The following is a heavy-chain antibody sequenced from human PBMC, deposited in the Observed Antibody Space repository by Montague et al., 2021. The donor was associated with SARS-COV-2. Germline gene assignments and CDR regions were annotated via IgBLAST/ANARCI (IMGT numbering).Heavy chain of an antibody. CDR2: TDYRSKRTS. J-gene: IGHJ4*02. CDR3: VRDTGSAQAGFDA. Sequence: CAISGDSVWSNTAAWNWIRQSPSGGLEQLGRTDYRSKRTSDYATSVEGRISIDPDTSKNQFFLHLRSVTPEDTGVYYCVRDTGSAQAGFDAWGQGTLVTVSS. V-gene: IGHV6-1*01. D-gene: IGHD4-17*01. CDR1: GDSVWSNTAA.